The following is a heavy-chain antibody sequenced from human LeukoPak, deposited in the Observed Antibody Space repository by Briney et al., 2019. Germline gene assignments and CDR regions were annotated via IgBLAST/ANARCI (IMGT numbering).Heavy chain of an antibody. CDR3: ARDRNPYADYSGNDY. Sequence: GGSLRLSCAASRLSISFYWMRWVRQVPGKGLEWVANINQEGTEKNYVDSVKGRFTISRDNAKNSVYLQMNSLRDEDTAVYYCARDRNPYADYSGNDYWGQGTLVTVSS. J-gene: IGHJ4*02. CDR2: INQEGTEK. D-gene: IGHD4-17*01. V-gene: IGHV3-7*01. CDR1: RLSISFYW.